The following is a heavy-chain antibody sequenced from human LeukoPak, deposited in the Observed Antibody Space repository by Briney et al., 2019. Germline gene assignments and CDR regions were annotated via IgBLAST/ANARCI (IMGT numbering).Heavy chain of an antibody. D-gene: IGHD1-26*01. J-gene: IGHJ4*02. CDR2: ISSSGSTI. CDR1: GFTFSSYE. CDR3: AREGRIVGATGYDY. Sequence: GGSLRLSCAAPGFTFSSYEMNWVRQAPGKGLEWVSYISSSGSTIYYADSVKGRFTISRDNAKNSLYLQMNSLRAEDTAVYYCAREGRIVGATGYDYWGQGNLVTVSS. V-gene: IGHV3-48*03.